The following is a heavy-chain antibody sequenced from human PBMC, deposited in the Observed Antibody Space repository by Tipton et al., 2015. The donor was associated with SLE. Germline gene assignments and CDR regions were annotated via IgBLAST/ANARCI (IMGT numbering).Heavy chain of an antibody. CDR1: GFSFSGYA. V-gene: IGHV3-30*04. CDR2: ISLDGSNK. CDR3: ARDSRWLPDY. Sequence: SLRLSCAASGFSFSGYAMHWVRQAPGKGLEWVAVISLDGSNKYYADSVKGRFTISKDNSRNTLYLEMNSLRAEGTALYYCARDSRWLPDYWGQGTLVTVSS. J-gene: IGHJ4*02. D-gene: IGHD5-12*01.